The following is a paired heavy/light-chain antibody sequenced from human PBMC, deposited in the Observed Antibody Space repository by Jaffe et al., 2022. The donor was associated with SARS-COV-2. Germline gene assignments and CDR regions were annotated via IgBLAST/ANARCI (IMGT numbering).Light chain of an antibody. Sequence: EIVLTQSPGTLSLSPGERATLSCRASQSVSSNNLAWYQQRPAQAPRLLIYGASSRATGIPDRFSGSGSGTDFTLTISRLEPEDIAVYYCQHYGNSLFTFGPGTKVDVK. CDR2: GAS. CDR3: QHYGNSLFT. CDR1: QSVSSNN. V-gene: IGKV3-20*01. J-gene: IGKJ3*01.
Heavy chain of an antibody. J-gene: IGHJ6*02. D-gene: IGHD2-21*02. Sequence: QVQLQESGPGLVKPSETLSLTCIVSGGSINDYYWSWIRQPPGRRLEWIGYIYYNGIAYYNPSLKSRTTISVDTSKNQFSLTLSSMSGADTAVYYCARADCFSGLCGYYHAMDVWGQGTTVTVSS. CDR3: ARADCFSGLCGYYHAMDV. V-gene: IGHV4-59*01. CDR2: IYYNGIA. CDR1: GGSINDYY.